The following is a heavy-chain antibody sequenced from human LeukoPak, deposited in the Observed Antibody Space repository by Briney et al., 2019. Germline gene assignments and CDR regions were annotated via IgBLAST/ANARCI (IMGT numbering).Heavy chain of an antibody. V-gene: IGHV5-51*01. CDR1: GLSFTSYW. Sequence: GESLKISCKGSGLSFTSYWIGWVRQMPGKGLEWMGIVYPGDSDTRYSPSFQGQVTISADKSISTAYLQWSSLRASDTAMYYCARSADSYDSSGYLRNFDSWGQGTLVTVSP. D-gene: IGHD3-22*01. CDR3: ARSADSYDSSGYLRNFDS. CDR2: VYPGDSDT. J-gene: IGHJ4*02.